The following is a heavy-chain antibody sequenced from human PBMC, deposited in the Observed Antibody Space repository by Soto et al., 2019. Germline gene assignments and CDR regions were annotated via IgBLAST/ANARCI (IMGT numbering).Heavy chain of an antibody. J-gene: IGHJ5*02. CDR1: GYTFTDYY. Sequence: ASVKVSCKTSGYTFTDYYIHWVRQAPGQGLEWMGWINPHSGDTKYAQRFQARVTMTRDTSISTAYMELRRLRSDDRAVYYCARDPSTSWSWLDPWGQGTLVTVSS. CDR2: INPHSGDT. D-gene: IGHD6-13*01. CDR3: ARDPSTSWSWLDP. V-gene: IGHV1-2*02.